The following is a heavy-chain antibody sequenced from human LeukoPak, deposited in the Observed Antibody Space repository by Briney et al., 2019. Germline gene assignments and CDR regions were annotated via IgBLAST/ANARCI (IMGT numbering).Heavy chain of an antibody. Sequence: SETLSLTCTVSGASINIRYHYWGWVRQPPGKGLEWIGNIFYSGSTYYSPSLKSRVTISLDTSRNQFSLKLNSVTAADTAVYYCARDSGTTGEVKFDPWGQGTLVTVSS. CDR1: GASINIRYHY. V-gene: IGHV4-39*07. D-gene: IGHD1-7*01. CDR2: IFYSGST. J-gene: IGHJ5*02. CDR3: ARDSGTTGEVKFDP.